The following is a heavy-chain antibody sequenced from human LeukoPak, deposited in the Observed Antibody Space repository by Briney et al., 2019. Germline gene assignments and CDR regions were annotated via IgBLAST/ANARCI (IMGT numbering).Heavy chain of an antibody. J-gene: IGHJ3*02. V-gene: IGHV3-23*01. CDR3: ARDTPKYLVDDAFDI. D-gene: IGHD2/OR15-2a*01. Sequence: GGSLRLSCAASGFTFSNCAMSWVRQAPGKGLEWVSAIRGTGSNTYYADSVKGRFTISRDNSKNTLYLQMNSLRAEDTAVYYCARDTPKYLVDDAFDIWGQGTMVTVSS. CDR2: IRGTGSNT. CDR1: GFTFSNCA.